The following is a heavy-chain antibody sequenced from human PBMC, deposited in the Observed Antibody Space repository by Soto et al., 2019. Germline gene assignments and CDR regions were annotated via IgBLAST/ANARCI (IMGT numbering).Heavy chain of an antibody. J-gene: IGHJ4*02. V-gene: IGHV3-23*01. CDR2: ISGSGGST. D-gene: IGHD6-13*01. CDR1: GFTFSSYA. CDR3: ATENGYSSSWFEFDY. Sequence: EVQLLESGGGLVQPGGSLRLSCAASGFTFSSYAMSWVRQAPGKGLEWVSAISGSGGSTYYAASVKGRFTISRDNSNNTLYLKMNSLRAEDTAVFSCATENGYSSSWFEFDYWGQGTLVTVSS.